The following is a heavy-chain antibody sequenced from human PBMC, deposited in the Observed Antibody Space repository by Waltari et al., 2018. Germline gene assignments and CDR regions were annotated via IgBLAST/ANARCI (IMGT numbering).Heavy chain of an antibody. CDR1: GGTFRIHA. CDR2: VIPMFGTV. V-gene: IGHV1-69*01. D-gene: IGHD2-2*01. CDR3: ASGAGYCSSSNCPHDAFNV. Sequence: QVQLMQSGAEVKKPGSSVRVSCKASGGTFRIHAISWVRQAPGQGLEWLGGVIPMFGTVNYAQRFQGRVTITAAESTSTIYMELHTLRSEDTAVYYCASGAGYCSSSNCPHDAFNVWGQGTMVTVSS. J-gene: IGHJ3*01.